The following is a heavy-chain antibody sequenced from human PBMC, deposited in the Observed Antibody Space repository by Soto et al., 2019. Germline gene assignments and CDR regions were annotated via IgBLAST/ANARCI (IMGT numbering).Heavy chain of an antibody. CDR1: GGSISSGDYY. D-gene: IGHD4-17*01. J-gene: IGHJ4*02. V-gene: IGHV4-30-4*01. Sequence: PSETLSLTCTVSGGSISSGDYYWSWIRQPPGKGLEWIGYIYYSGSTYYNPSLKSRVTISVDTSKNQFSLKLSSVTAADTAVYYCARKGNPPRYGEYPAPYFDYWGQGILVTVSS. CDR3: ARKGNPPRYGEYPAPYFDY. CDR2: IYYSGST.